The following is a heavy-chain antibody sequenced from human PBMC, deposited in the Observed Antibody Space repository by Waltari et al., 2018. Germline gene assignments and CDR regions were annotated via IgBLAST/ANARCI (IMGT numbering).Heavy chain of an antibody. J-gene: IGHJ3*02. D-gene: IGHD6-13*01. CDR3: AKAGTGSRGAFDI. Sequence: EVQLVETGGGLIQPGGSLRLSCAASGFTVSSNYMSWVRQAPGQGLEWFSVIYSGGSTYYADSVKGRFTISRDNSKNTLYLQMNSLRAEDTAVYYCAKAGTGSRGAFDIWGQGTMVTVSS. V-gene: IGHV3-53*02. CDR2: IYSGGST. CDR1: GFTVSSNY.